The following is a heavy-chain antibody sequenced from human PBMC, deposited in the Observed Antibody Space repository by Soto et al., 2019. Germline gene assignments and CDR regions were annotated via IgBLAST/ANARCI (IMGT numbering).Heavy chain of an antibody. V-gene: IGHV5-51*01. CDR1: GYSFTSYW. J-gene: IGHJ6*04. CDR2: NYPGDYDS. D-gene: IGHD6-13*01. Sequence: PGESLKTPRKGAGYSFTSYWIGWVRQRPGKGLESMRINYPGDYDSRYSPSFQGQATISADKSISTAYLQWSSLKASDTAMYYCARTAAAGKYYYGVDVCGKGTTVTVSS. CDR3: ARTAAAGKYYYGVDV.